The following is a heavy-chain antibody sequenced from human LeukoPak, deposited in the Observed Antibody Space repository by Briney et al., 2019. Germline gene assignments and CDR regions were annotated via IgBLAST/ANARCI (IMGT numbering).Heavy chain of an antibody. CDR2: IIPILGIA. CDR3: ARVAVSYYYDSSGSLDY. Sequence: SVKLSCKASGYTFTVYYIRWVRQAPGQALEWMGRIIPILGIANYAQKFQGRVTITADKSTGTAYMELSSLRSEDTAVYYCARVAVSYYYDSSGSLDYWGQGTLVTVSS. D-gene: IGHD3-22*01. CDR1: GYTFTVYY. V-gene: IGHV1-69*04. J-gene: IGHJ4*02.